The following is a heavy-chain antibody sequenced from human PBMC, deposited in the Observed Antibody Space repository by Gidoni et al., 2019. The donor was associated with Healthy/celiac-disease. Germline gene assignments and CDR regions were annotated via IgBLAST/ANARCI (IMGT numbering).Heavy chain of an antibody. CDR2: FDPEDGET. CDR1: GYTLTDLS. CDR3: ATGRFLRFLEPKGFDY. D-gene: IGHD3-3*01. V-gene: IGHV1-24*01. Sequence: QVQLVQSGAAVKKPGASVKVSCKVSGYTLTDLSMHWVRQAPGKGLEWMGGFDPEDGETIYAQKFQGRVTMTEDTSTDTAYMELSSLRSEDTAVYYCATGRFLRFLEPKGFDYWGQGTLVTVSS. J-gene: IGHJ4*02.